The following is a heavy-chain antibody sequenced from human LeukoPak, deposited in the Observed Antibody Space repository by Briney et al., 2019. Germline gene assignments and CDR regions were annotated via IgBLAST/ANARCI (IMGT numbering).Heavy chain of an antibody. V-gene: IGHV1-18*01. CDR2: ISAYNGNT. D-gene: IGHD6-19*01. CDR1: GYTFTSYG. Sequence: GASVKVSCKASGYTFTSYGISWVRQAPGQGLEWMGWISAYNGNTNYAQKLQGRVTMTTDTSTSTAYMELRSLRSDDTAVYYCARDRGSGWPEPQGYWGQGTLVTVSS. CDR3: ARDRGSGWPEPQGY. J-gene: IGHJ4*02.